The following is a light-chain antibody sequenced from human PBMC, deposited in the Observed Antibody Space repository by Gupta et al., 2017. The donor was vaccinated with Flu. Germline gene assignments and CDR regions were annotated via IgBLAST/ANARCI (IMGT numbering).Light chain of an antibody. CDR3: HQEYASSRT. Sequence: DIQMTQSPSTLSASVGDRVTITCRASQSISIWLAWYQQKAGKAPSLLIYKASKLKSGVPSRFNGSGSGTEFTLTISSRQPDDFATYYCHQEYASSRTFGQGTKVEIK. CDR1: QSISIW. V-gene: IGKV1-5*03. CDR2: KAS. J-gene: IGKJ1*01.